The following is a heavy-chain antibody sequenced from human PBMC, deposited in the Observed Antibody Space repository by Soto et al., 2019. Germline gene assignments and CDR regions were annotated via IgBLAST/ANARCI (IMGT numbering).Heavy chain of an antibody. D-gene: IGHD6-6*01. Sequence: GGSLRLSCAASGFTFSGSAMHWVRQASGKGLEWVGRIRSKANSYATAYAASVKGRFTISRDDSKNTAYLQMNSLKTEDTAVYYCTRLSAARLFAFDIWGQGTIVTVSS. CDR1: GFTFSGSA. CDR3: TRLSAARLFAFDI. V-gene: IGHV3-73*01. J-gene: IGHJ3*02. CDR2: IRSKANSYAT.